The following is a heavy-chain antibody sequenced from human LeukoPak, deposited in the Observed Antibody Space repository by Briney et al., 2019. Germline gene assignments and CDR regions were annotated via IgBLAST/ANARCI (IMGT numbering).Heavy chain of an antibody. Sequence: GASVKVSCKASGYTFTSYDINWVRQATGQGLEWMGWMNPNSGNTGYAQKFQGRVTMTRNTSISTAYMELSSLRSEDTAVYYCARLEPYYDILTGREFDYWGQGTLVTVSS. D-gene: IGHD3-9*01. CDR1: GYTFTSYD. CDR3: ARLEPYYDILTGREFDY. CDR2: MNPNSGNT. J-gene: IGHJ4*02. V-gene: IGHV1-8*01.